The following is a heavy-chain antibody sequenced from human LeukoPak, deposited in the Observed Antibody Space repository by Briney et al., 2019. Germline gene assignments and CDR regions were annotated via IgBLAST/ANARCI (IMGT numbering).Heavy chain of an antibody. CDR1: GGTFSKYA. CDR2: IIPFLDTS. CDR3: ARAQAGNYDWPLDL. Sequence: SVKVSCKASGGTFSKYALSWVRQAPGQGLEWMGAIIPFLDTSNYPPKFQDRVTITTDESTSTAYVDLSSLRSDDTAVYYCARAQAGNYDWPLDLWGQGTLVTVSS. D-gene: IGHD5-12*01. J-gene: IGHJ5*02. V-gene: IGHV1-69*05.